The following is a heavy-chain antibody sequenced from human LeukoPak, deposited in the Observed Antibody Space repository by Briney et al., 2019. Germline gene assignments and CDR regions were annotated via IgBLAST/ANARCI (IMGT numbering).Heavy chain of an antibody. CDR2: INTNTGNP. D-gene: IGHD5-12*01. CDR1: GYTFTSYA. Sequence: GASVKVSCKASGYTFTSYAMNWVRQAPGQALEWMGWINTNTGNPTYAQGFTGRFVFSLDTSVSTAYLQISSLKAEDTAVYYCARGYSGYEYDYFDYWGQGTLVTVSS. CDR3: ARGYSGYEYDYFDY. V-gene: IGHV7-4-1*02. J-gene: IGHJ4*02.